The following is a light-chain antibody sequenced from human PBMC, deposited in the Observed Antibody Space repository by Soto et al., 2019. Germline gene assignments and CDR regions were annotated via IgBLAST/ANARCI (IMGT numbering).Light chain of an antibody. CDR3: QQYDSVFT. Sequence: DIQMTQSPSTLSASVGDRVTITCRASQSISSWLAWYQQKPGKAPKLLIYAASTLQSGVPSRFSGSGSGTDFTLTISSLQAEDIGTYFCQQYDSVFTFGQGTLLEIK. CDR1: QSISSW. J-gene: IGKJ5*01. V-gene: IGKV1-5*01. CDR2: AAS.